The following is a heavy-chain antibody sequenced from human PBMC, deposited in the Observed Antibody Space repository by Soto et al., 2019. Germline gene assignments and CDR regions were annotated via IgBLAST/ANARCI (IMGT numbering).Heavy chain of an antibody. V-gene: IGHV4-30-4*01. CDR3: ARDPEASAFDI. J-gene: IGHJ3*02. Sequence: SETLSLTCTVSGGSISSGDYYWSWIRQPPGKGLEWIGYIYYSGSTYYNPSLKSRVTISVDTSKNQFSLKLSSVTAADTAVYYCARDPEASAFDIWGQGTMVTVSS. CDR1: GGSISSGDYY. CDR2: IYYSGST.